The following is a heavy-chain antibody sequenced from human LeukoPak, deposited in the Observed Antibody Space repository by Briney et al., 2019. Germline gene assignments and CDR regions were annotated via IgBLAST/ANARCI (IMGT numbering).Heavy chain of an antibody. CDR1: GFTFSRDS. D-gene: IGHD2-2*01. CDR2: ISHDGAII. V-gene: IGHV3-48*01. J-gene: IGHJ4*02. CDR3: ARASGSTSLGSY. Sequence: PGGSLRLSCAASGFTFSRDSMNWVRQAPGKGLEWISYISHDGAIIYYADSVRGRFTISRDNARNSLYLQMNSLRAEDTAVYYCARASGSTSLGSYWGQGTLVTVSS.